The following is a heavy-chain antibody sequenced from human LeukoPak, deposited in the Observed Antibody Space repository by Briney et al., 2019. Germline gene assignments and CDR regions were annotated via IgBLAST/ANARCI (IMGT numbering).Heavy chain of an antibody. J-gene: IGHJ5*02. CDR2: IYHSGST. CDR1: GYCRSSGYY. V-gene: IGHV4-38-2*01. Sequence: SEALSLTCAGCGYCRSSGYYWVWVRQPPGKGLEWIGSIYHSGSTHYNPSLKSRVTISVDTSKNQFSLKLSSVTAADTAVYYCARASITMVRGVIQGPNWFDPWGQGTLVTVSS. CDR3: ARASITMVRGVIQGPNWFDP. D-gene: IGHD3-10*01.